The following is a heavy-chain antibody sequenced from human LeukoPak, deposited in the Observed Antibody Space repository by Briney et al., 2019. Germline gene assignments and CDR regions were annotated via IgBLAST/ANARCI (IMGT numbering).Heavy chain of an antibody. Sequence: ASVKVSCKASGYTFTSYGISWVRQAPGQGLEWMGWISGYNGNTNYAQNLQGRVTMTADTSTSTVYMELRSLRSDDTAVYYCARDSTGSYYVDWGQGTLVTVSS. CDR3: ARDSTGSYYVD. D-gene: IGHD1-26*01. V-gene: IGHV1-18*01. CDR1: GYTFTSYG. CDR2: ISGYNGNT. J-gene: IGHJ4*02.